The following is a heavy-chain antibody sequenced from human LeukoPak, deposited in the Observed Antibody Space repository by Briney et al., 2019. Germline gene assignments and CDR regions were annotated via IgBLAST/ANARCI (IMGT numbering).Heavy chain of an antibody. CDR1: GYTFTDYY. Sequence: ASVKVSCKASGYTFTDYYMHWVRQAPGQGLEWMGWINPNSGGTNYAQKFQGRVTMTRDTSISTAHMELSRLRSDDTAVYFCARDNDYRDFDYWGQGTLVTVSS. V-gene: IGHV1-2*02. CDR3: ARDNDYRDFDY. CDR2: INPNSGGT. D-gene: IGHD4-11*01. J-gene: IGHJ4*02.